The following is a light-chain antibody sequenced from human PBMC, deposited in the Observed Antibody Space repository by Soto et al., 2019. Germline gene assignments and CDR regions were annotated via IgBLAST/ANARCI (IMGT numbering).Light chain of an antibody. V-gene: IGKV1-5*03. Sequence: DIQMTQSPSTLSGSVGDRVTITCRASQTISSWLAWYQQKPGKAPKLLIYKASTLKSGVPSRFSGSGSGTEFTLTIISLQPDDFATYYFQHYNSYSEAFGQGTKVAL. J-gene: IGKJ1*01. CDR2: KAS. CDR3: QHYNSYSEA. CDR1: QTISSW.